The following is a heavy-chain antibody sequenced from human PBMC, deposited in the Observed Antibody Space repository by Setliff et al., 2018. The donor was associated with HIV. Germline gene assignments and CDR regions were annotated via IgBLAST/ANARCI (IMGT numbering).Heavy chain of an antibody. CDR3: TRARGAVFRGHFYGSSWLDY. CDR1: GFTFGDYA. CDR2: IRSKAYGGAT. V-gene: IGHV3-49*04. Sequence: PGGSLRLSCTASGFTFGDYAMSWVRQAPGKGLEWVGFIRSKAYGGATKYAASVKGRFTISRDDSKRIAYLQMNSLRAEDTAVYYCTRARGAVFRGHFYGSSWLDYWGQGTLVTVSS. D-gene: IGHD6-13*01. J-gene: IGHJ4*02.